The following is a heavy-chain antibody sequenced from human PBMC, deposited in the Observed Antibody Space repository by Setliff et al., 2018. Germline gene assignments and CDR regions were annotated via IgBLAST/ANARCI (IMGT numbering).Heavy chain of an antibody. CDR3: ASARPHFGVVIRSPPDY. CDR1: GYTFTNYA. J-gene: IGHJ4*02. Sequence: ASVKVSCKASGYTFTNYAIHWVRQAPGQGLEWMGWINTNTGNPTYAQGFTGRFVFSLDTSVSTAYLQISSLKAEDTAVYYCASARPHFGVVIRSPPDYWGQGTLVTVSS. V-gene: IGHV7-4-1*02. D-gene: IGHD3-3*01. CDR2: INTNTGNP.